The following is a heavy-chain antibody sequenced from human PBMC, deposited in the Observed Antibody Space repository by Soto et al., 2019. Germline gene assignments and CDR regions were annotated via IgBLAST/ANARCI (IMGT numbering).Heavy chain of an antibody. CDR2: IYYSGST. J-gene: IGHJ4*02. CDR3: ARAKPVVGATHYFDY. D-gene: IGHD1-26*01. CDR1: GGSISSYY. Sequence: PSETLSLTCTVSGGSISSYYWSWIRQPPGKGLEWIGYIYYSGSTNYNPSLKSRVTISVDTSKNQFSLKLSSVTAADTAVYYCARAKPVVGATHYFDYWGQGTLVTVS. V-gene: IGHV4-59*01.